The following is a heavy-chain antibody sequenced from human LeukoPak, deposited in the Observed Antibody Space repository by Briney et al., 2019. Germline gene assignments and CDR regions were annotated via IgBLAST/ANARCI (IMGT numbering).Heavy chain of an antibody. J-gene: IGHJ5*02. V-gene: IGHV1-2*06. D-gene: IGHD3-22*01. CDR3: ARDDSSGYYSGP. CDR1: GYTFTSYG. Sequence: ASVKVSCKASGYTFTSYGISWVRQAPGQGLEWMGRINPNSGGTNYAQKFQGRVTMTRDTSISTAYMELSRLRSDDTAVYYCARDDSSGYYSGPWGRGTLVTVSS. CDR2: INPNSGGT.